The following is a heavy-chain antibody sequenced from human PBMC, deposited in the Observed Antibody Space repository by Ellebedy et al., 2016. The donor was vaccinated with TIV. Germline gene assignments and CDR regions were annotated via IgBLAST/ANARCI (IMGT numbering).Heavy chain of an antibody. CDR1: GGSLSSYY. CDR2: IYKTGST. V-gene: IGHV4-4*07. Sequence: SETLSLXCSVSGGSLSSYYCSWVRQPAGKGLEWLGRIYKTGSTDYNPSLKSRLTMSVDTSKNQFSLKLNSVTAADTAIYYCARANWELGDAFDIWGQGTTVTVS. J-gene: IGHJ3*02. CDR3: ARANWELGDAFDI. D-gene: IGHD7-27*01.